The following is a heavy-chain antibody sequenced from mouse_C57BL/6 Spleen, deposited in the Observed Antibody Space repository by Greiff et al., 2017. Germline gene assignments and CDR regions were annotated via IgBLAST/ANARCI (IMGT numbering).Heavy chain of an antibody. J-gene: IGHJ3*01. Sequence: QVQLQQSGAELARPGASVKMSCKASGYTFTSYTMPWVKQRPGQGLEWIGYINPSSGYTKYNQKFKDKATLTADKSSSTAYMQLSSLTSEDSAVYYCASRYGYYEGFAYWGQGTLVTVAA. V-gene: IGHV1-4*01. CDR2: INPSSGYT. CDR1: GYTFTSYT. CDR3: ASRYGYYEGFAY. D-gene: IGHD2-3*01.